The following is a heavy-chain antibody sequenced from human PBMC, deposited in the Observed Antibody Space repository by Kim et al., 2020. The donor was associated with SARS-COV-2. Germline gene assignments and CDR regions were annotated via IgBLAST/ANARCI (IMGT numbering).Heavy chain of an antibody. V-gene: IGHV1-8*01. D-gene: IGHD6-13*01. J-gene: IGHJ6*02. CDR2: MNPNSGNT. Sequence: ASVKVSCKASGYTFTSYDINWVRQATGQGLEWMGWMNPNSGNTGYAQKFQGRVTMTRNTSISTAYMELSSLRSEDTAVYYCARGPVAGSNCYPSYYCYYGMDAWGQGTTVTVSS. CDR1: GYTFTSYD. CDR3: ARGPVAGSNCYPSYYCYYGMDA.